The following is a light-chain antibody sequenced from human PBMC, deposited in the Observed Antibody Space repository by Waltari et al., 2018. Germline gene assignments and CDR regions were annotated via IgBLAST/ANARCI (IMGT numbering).Light chain of an antibody. CDR2: KVS. Sequence: DVVMTQSPLSLPITPGQPASISCRSSQSLVHSDGNTYLSWYQQKPGQPPRLLIYKVSNRDFVVPDRVSGSVAGTDCTLKISRVEAEDVGVYYCGQGTHWLTFGGGTKVEIK. V-gene: IGKV2-30*02. CDR1: QSLVHSDGNTY. CDR3: GQGTHWLT. J-gene: IGKJ4*01.